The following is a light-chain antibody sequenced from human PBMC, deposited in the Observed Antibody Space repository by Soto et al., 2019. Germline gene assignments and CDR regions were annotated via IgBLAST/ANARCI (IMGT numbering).Light chain of an antibody. V-gene: IGKV1-17*01. CDR2: AAF. J-gene: IGKJ5*01. Sequence: DIQMTQSPSSLSASVGDRVTITCRASQGIRNDLGWYQQKPGKAPKLLIYAAFTLHSGVPARFSGSRSGTDFTLTISSLRPEDFATYYCQQVNSYPQTFGQGTRLEI. CDR3: QQVNSYPQT. CDR1: QGIRND.